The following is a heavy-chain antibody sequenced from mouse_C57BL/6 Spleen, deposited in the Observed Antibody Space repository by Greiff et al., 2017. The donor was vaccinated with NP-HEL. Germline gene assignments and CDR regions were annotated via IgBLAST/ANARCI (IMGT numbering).Heavy chain of an antibody. J-gene: IGHJ3*01. CDR3: ARTYYSNYVLWFAY. Sequence: EVQLVESGGGLVKPGGSLKLSCAASGFTFSDYGMHWVRQAPEKGLEWVAYISSGSSTIYYADTVKGRFTISRDNAKNTLFLQMTSLRSEDTAMYYCARTYYSNYVLWFAYWGQGTLVTVSA. D-gene: IGHD2-5*01. CDR2: ISSGSSTI. CDR1: GFTFSDYG. V-gene: IGHV5-17*01.